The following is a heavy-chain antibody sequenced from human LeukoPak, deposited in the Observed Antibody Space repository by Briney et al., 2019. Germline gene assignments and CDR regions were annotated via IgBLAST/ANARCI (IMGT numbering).Heavy chain of an antibody. D-gene: IGHD2-2*01. J-gene: IGHJ4*02. CDR2: ISNSGSNT. V-gene: IGHV3-23*01. CDR1: GFTFSTYA. Sequence: GGSLRLSCAASGFTFSTYAMSWLRQAPGKGLEWVSTISNSGSNTYYADSVKGRFTISRDNSKNTLSLQMNSLRAEHTAVYYCAPLRDMPLLKWGQGTLVTVSS. CDR3: APLRDMPLLK.